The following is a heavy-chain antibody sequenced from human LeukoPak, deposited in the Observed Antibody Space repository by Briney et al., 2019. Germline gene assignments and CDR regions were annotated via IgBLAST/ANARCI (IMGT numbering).Heavy chain of an antibody. V-gene: IGHV3-23*01. D-gene: IGHD1-14*01. Sequence: GGSLRLSCAASGFTFSSYAINWVRQAPGKGLEWVSSISASGGSTYYADSVKGRFTISRDNSKNTLYLQMNSLRAEDTAVYYCAKPARTDYADYWGQGTQVTVSS. J-gene: IGHJ4*02. CDR3: AKPARTDYADY. CDR2: ISASGGST. CDR1: GFTFSSYA.